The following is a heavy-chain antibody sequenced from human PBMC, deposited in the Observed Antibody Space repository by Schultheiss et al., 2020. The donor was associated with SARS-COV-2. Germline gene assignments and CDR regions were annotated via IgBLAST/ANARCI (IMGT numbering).Heavy chain of an antibody. CDR2: ISSSGSTI. Sequence: GGSLRLSCAASGFTFSSYEMNWVRQAPGKGLEWVSYISSSGSTIYYADSVKGRFTISRDNSKNTLYLQMNSLRAEDTAVYYCARKGRDGYNYFDYWGQGTLVTVSS. V-gene: IGHV3-48*03. CDR3: ARKGRDGYNYFDY. CDR1: GFTFSSYE. D-gene: IGHD5-24*01. J-gene: IGHJ4*02.